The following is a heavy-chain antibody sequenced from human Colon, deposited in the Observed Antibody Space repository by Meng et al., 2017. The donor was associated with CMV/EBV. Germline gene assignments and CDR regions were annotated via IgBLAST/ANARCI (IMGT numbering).Heavy chain of an antibody. CDR1: EFSFSSYA. Sequence: SEFSFSSYAMGWVRFAPGRGLEWVSAISGGGTTTFYADSVKGRYTISRDNSKNTLYLQMDSLRGEDTAVYYCAKGSEYFDFWSSSDWGQGTLVTVSS. D-gene: IGHD3-3*01. V-gene: IGHV3-23*01. CDR2: ISGGGTTT. CDR3: AKGSEYFDFWSSSD. J-gene: IGHJ4*02.